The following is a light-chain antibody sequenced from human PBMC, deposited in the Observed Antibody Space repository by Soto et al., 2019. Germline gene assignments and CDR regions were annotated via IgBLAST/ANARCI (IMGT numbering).Light chain of an antibody. V-gene: IGLV2-11*01. Sequence: QSALTQPRSVSGALGQSVTISCTGTSSDVGTYNYVSWYQQHPGKAPKVMIYDVSERPSGVPDRFSGSKSGNTASLTISGLQAEYEADYYCCSYAGSPRYVLGNGTKLTVL. J-gene: IGLJ1*01. CDR3: CSYAGSPRYV. CDR2: DVS. CDR1: SSDVGTYNY.